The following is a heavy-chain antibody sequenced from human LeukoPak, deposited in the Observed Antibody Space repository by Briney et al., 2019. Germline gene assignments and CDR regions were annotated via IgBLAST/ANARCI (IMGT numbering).Heavy chain of an antibody. CDR3: ARGKIGVLGY. D-gene: IGHD3-22*01. CDR2: INHSGST. J-gene: IGHJ4*02. V-gene: IGHV4-34*01. CDR1: GGSFSGYY. Sequence: SETLSLTCAVYGGSFSGYYWSWIRQPPGKGLEWIGEINHSGSTNYNPSLKSRVTISVDTSKNQFSLKLSSVTAADTAVYYCARGKIGVLGYWGQGTLVTASS.